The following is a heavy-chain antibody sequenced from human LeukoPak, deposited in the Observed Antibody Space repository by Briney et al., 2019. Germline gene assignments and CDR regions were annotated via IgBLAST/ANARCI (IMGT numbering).Heavy chain of an antibody. D-gene: IGHD6-6*01. CDR1: GYTFTSYY. CDR2: INPSGGST. CDR3: ARGESAYSSSSGLDY. V-gene: IGHV1-46*01. J-gene: IGHJ4*02. Sequence: GASVKVSCKASGYTFTSYYMHWVRQAPGQGLEWMGIINPSGGSTSYAQKFQGRVTMTRDTSTSTVYMELSSLRSEDTAVYYRARGESAYSSSSGLDYWGQGTLVTVSS.